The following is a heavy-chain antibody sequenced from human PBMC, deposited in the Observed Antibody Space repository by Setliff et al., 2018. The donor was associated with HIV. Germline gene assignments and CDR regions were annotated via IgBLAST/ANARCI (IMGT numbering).Heavy chain of an antibody. V-gene: IGHV3-23*01. D-gene: IGHD1-7*01. CDR1: GFTFSNFA. CDR2: ISGRGTNT. Sequence: GGSLRLSCAASGFTFSNFAINWVRQAPGKGLEWVSTISGRGTNTYYADSVKGRFTISRDNSKNTLSLQLNSLTAEDSAVYYCAKNTPSIINYPYYYYMDVWGKGTTVTVSS. J-gene: IGHJ6*03. CDR3: AKNTPSIINYPYYYYMDV.